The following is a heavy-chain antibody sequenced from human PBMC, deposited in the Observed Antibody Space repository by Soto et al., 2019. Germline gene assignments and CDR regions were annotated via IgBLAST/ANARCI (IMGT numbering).Heavy chain of an antibody. CDR1: GFTFSSYW. CDR2: INSDGGST. D-gene: IGHD2-15*01. Sequence: GGSLILSCAASGFTFSSYWMHWVRQAPGKGLVWVSGINSDGGSTNYAESVKGRFTISRDNAKSTLYLQMNSLRAEDTAVYCCARAPLLRYCSGGSCYLRWGQGTLVTVSS. CDR3: ARAPLLRYCSGGSCYLR. V-gene: IGHV3-74*01. J-gene: IGHJ4*02.